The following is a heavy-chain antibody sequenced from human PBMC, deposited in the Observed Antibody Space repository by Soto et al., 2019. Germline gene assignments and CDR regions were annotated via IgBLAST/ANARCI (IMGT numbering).Heavy chain of an antibody. V-gene: IGHV4-34*01. D-gene: IGHD3-16*01. Sequence: SETLSLTCAVYGGSFSGYYWSWIRQPPGKGLEWIGEINHSGSTNYNPSLKSRVTISVDTSKNQFSLKLSSVTAADTAVYYCARDNTIWGGQHQHDWFDPWGQGTLVTVSS. CDR2: INHSGST. CDR1: GGSFSGYY. J-gene: IGHJ5*02. CDR3: ARDNTIWGGQHQHDWFDP.